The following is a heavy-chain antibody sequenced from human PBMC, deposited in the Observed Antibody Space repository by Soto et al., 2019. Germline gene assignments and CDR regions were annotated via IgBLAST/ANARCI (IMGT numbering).Heavy chain of an antibody. J-gene: IGHJ6*03. Sequence: QVQLVESGGGVVQPGRSLRLSCAASGFTFSSYGMHWVRQAPGKGLEWVAVIWYDGSNKYYADSVKGRLTISRDNSKNTLYLQMNSLRAEDTAVYYCARESYYYYMDVWGKGTTVTVSS. CDR3: ARESYYYYMDV. V-gene: IGHV3-33*01. CDR1: GFTFSSYG. CDR2: IWYDGSNK.